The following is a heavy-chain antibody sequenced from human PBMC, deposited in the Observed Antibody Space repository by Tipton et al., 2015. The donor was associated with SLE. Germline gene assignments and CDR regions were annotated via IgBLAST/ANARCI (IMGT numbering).Heavy chain of an antibody. V-gene: IGHV3-48*03. D-gene: IGHD4-17*01. J-gene: IGHJ4*02. CDR2: ISSSGSTI. CDR3: ARGPIYGDYYLDY. Sequence: SLRLSCAASGFTYSSYEMNWVRQAPGKGLEWVSYISSSGSTIYYADSVKGRFTISRDNAKNSLYLQMNSLRAEDTAVYYCARGPIYGDYYLDYWGQGTLVTVSS. CDR1: GFTYSSYE.